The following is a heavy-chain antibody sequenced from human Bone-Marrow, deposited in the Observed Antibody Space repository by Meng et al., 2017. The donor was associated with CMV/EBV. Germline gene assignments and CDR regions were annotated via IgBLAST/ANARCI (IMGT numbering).Heavy chain of an antibody. V-gene: IGHV3-7*01. CDR1: GFTFSTYW. CDR3: ASHNLGYRY. J-gene: IGHJ1*01. Sequence: GESLKISCAGSGFTFSTYWMSWVRQAPGKGLEWVANIKQDGSEKYYVDSVKGRFTISRDNAKNSLYLQMNSLRAEDTAVYYRASHNLGYRYWDQGTLVTVSS. CDR2: IKQDGSEK. D-gene: IGHD3-16*01.